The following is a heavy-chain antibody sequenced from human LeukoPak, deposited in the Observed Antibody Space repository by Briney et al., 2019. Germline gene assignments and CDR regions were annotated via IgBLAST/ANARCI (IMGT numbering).Heavy chain of an antibody. Sequence: PSETLSLTCTVSGGSFSTYYWSWIRQPPGKGLEWIGYIYYTGSTNYNPSLKSRVTISVDTSKNQFSLKLSSVTAADTAVYYCARSGATIWGAFDYWGQGTLVTVSS. CDR3: ARSGATIWGAFDY. V-gene: IGHV4-59*08. J-gene: IGHJ4*02. CDR1: GGSFSTYY. D-gene: IGHD5-12*01. CDR2: IYYTGST.